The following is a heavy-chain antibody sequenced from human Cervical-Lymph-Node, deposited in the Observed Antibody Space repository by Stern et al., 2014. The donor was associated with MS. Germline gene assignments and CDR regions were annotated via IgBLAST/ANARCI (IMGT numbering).Heavy chain of an antibody. D-gene: IGHD2-8*02. J-gene: IGHJ3*02. V-gene: IGHV1-69*04. CDR1: GGTFNSYA. Sequence: QVQLVQSGAEVKKPGSSVKVSCRASGGTFNSYALRWMRQAPGQGLEWIGGIIPALGITNYAQKYRGRLTINADKITTTVYMELRSLRSEDTAIYYCARDAGGVDIWGQGTRVTVS. CDR3: ARDAGGVDI. CDR2: IIPALGIT.